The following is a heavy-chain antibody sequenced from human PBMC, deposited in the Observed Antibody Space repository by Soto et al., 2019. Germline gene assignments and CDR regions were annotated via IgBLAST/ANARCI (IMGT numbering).Heavy chain of an antibody. V-gene: IGHV3-23*01. Sequence: EVQLLVSGGGLVQPGGSLRLSCAASGFTFSSYAMSWVRQAPGKGLEWVSAVSGSGGTTYYADSVKGRFTISRDNSKNTLYLQMNSLRAEDTAVYYCAKDRGHSSGWSPWGQGTLVTVSS. CDR2: VSGSGGTT. CDR1: GFTFSSYA. J-gene: IGHJ5*02. D-gene: IGHD6-19*01. CDR3: AKDRGHSSGWSP.